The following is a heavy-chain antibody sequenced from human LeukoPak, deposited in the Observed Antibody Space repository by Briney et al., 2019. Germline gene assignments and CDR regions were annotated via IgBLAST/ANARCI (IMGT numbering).Heavy chain of an antibody. D-gene: IGHD3-9*01. CDR3: ARHGDGYYDILTGSFDY. CDR2: IYYSGST. J-gene: IGHJ4*02. V-gene: IGHV4-39*01. CDR1: GDSLSTSNSY. Sequence: SETLSLTCTVSGDSLSTSNSYWGWIRQPPGKGLEWIGSIYYSGSTYYNTSLKSRVTISVDTSKNQFSLKLSSVTAADTAVYYCARHGDGYYDILTGSFDYWGQGTLVTVSS.